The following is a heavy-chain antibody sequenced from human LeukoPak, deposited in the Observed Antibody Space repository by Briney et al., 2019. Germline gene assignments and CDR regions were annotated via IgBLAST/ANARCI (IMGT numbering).Heavy chain of an antibody. CDR3: AKDSYYDSSGQGYFDY. J-gene: IGHJ4*02. CDR1: GFTFDDYA. Sequence: GGSLRLSCAASGFTFDDYAMHWVRQAPGKGLEWVSGISWNSGSIGYADFVKGRFTISRDNAKNSLYLQMNSLRAEDTALYYCAKDSYYDSSGQGYFDYWGQGTLVTVSS. V-gene: IGHV3-9*01. D-gene: IGHD3-22*01. CDR2: ISWNSGSI.